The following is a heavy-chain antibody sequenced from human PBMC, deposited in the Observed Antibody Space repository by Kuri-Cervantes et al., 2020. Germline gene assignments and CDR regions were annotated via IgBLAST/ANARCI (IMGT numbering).Heavy chain of an antibody. V-gene: IGHV3-23*01. CDR3: AKDLVRSDGSGSRAFDY. Sequence: LSLTCAASGFTFSSYGMHWVRQAPGKGLEWVSAISGSGGSTYYADSVKGRFTISRDNSKNTLYLQMNSLGAEDTAVYYCAKDLVRSDGSGSRAFDYWGQGTLVTVSS. J-gene: IGHJ4*02. CDR2: ISGSGGST. CDR1: GFTFSSYG. D-gene: IGHD3-10*01.